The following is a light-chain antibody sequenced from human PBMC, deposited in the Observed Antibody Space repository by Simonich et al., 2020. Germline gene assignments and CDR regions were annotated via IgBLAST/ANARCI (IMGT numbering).Light chain of an antibody. V-gene: IGKV4-1*01. CDR2: WAS. CDR3: QQYYSTPT. J-gene: IGKJ1*01. Sequence: DIVLTQSPDSLAVSLVERATLNCKSRQSVLYSSNNKHYLAWYPQKPGQPPKLLIYWASTRKSGVPDRFSGSGSGTDFTLTISSLQAEDVAVYYCQQYYSTPTFGQGTKVEIK. CDR1: QSVLYSSNNKHY.